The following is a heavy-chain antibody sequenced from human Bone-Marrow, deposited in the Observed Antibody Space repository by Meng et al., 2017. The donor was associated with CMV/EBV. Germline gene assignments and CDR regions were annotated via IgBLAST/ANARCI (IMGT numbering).Heavy chain of an antibody. D-gene: IGHD2-15*01. CDR3: ARGLGYCSGGSCYSGSTVNYYFDY. CDR2: IIPIFGTA. Sequence: SVKVSCKASGGTFSSYAISWVRQAPGQGLEWMGGIIPIFGTANYAQKFQGRVTITTDESTSTAYMELSSLRSEDTAVYYCARGLGYCSGGSCYSGSTVNYYFDYWGQGTLVTFSS. V-gene: IGHV1-69*05. J-gene: IGHJ4*02. CDR1: GGTFSSYA.